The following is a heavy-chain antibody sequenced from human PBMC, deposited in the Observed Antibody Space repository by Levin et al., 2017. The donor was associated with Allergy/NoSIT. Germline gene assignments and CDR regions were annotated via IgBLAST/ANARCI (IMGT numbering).Heavy chain of an antibody. CDR2: ISSSSSYT. J-gene: IGHJ4*02. CDR3: ARVISSGWYYDY. D-gene: IGHD6-19*01. Sequence: LSLTCAASGFTFSDYYMSWIRQAPGKGLEWVSYISSSSSYTNYADSVKGRFTISRDNAKNSLYLQMNSLRAEDTAVYYCARVISSGWYYDYWGQGTLVTVSS. V-gene: IGHV3-11*05. CDR1: GFTFSDYY.